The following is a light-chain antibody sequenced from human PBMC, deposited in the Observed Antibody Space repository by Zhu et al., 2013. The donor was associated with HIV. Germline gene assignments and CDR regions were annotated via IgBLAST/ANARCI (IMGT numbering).Light chain of an antibody. CDR3: QEYNGYPQSIT. J-gene: IGKJ5*01. Sequence: AIQLTQSPSSLSTIVGDRVTITCQGVGGALAWYQQKPGKPPKLLIYHASRLESGVPSRFSGSGSGTDFSLTISSLEPEDFATYYCQEYNGYPQSITFGQGTRLEIK. V-gene: IGKV1-13*02. CDR1: QGVGGA. CDR2: HAS.